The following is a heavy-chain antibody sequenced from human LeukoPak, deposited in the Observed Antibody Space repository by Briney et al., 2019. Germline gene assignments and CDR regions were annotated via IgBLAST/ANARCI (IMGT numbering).Heavy chain of an antibody. CDR3: ARLSFTMIVVVDDY. D-gene: IGHD3-22*01. J-gene: IGHJ4*02. V-gene: IGHV1-2*02. CDR2: INPNSGGT. CDR1: GYTFTGYF. Sequence: GASVKVSCKASGYTFTGYFMLWVRQAPGQGLEWMGWINPNSGGTNYAQKFQGRVTMTRDTSISTAYMELSSLRSDDTAVYYCARLSFTMIVVVDDYWGQGTLVTVSS.